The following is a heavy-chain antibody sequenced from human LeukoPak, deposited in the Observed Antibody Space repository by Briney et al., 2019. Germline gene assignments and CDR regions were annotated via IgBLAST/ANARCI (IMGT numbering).Heavy chain of an antibody. Sequence: ASVKVSCKVSGYTRTELSMHWVRQAPGRGLEWMGGFDPEDGETIYAQKFQGRVTMTEDTSTDTAYMELSSLRSEDTAVYYCATDRAGYFDYWSQGTLVTVSS. CDR1: GYTRTELS. V-gene: IGHV1-24*01. CDR3: ATDRAGYFDY. D-gene: IGHD6-19*01. CDR2: FDPEDGET. J-gene: IGHJ4*02.